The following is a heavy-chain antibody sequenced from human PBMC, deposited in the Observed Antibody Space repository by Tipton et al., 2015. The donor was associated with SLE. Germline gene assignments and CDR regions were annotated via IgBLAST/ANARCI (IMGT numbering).Heavy chain of an antibody. V-gene: IGHV3-74*01. CDR2: IYTDGSRT. J-gene: IGHJ4*02. D-gene: IGHD3-9*01. CDR3: VKSRDYYDILTGFFDQ. CDR1: GFTFSNYW. Sequence: SLRLSCAASGFTFSNYWMHWVRQAPGKGLVWVSRIYTDGSRTSYADSVKGRFTISRDNAQNIVYLQMRSLTRDDTALYFCVKSRDYYDILTGFFDQWGQGALVTVSS.